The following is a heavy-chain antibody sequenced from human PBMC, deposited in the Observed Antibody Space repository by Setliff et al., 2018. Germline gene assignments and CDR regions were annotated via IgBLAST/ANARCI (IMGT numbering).Heavy chain of an antibody. CDR3: ARGGYTNYRYDY. CDR2: ISSNGGST. J-gene: IGHJ4*02. D-gene: IGHD6-13*01. CDR1: GFTFSSYS. V-gene: IGHV3-64*02. Sequence: GSLRLSCAASGFTFSSYSMHWVRQAPGKGLEYVSAISSNGGSTYYADSVKGRFTISRDNSKNTLYLQMGSLRAEDMAVYYCARGGYTNYRYDYWGQGTLVTVSS.